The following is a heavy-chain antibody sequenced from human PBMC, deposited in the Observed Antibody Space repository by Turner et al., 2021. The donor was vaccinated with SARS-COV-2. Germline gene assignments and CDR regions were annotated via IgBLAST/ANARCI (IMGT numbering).Heavy chain of an antibody. CDR3: ARDSNVMTSYGDL. Sequence: QVLLEQSGGGVVQPGGSLSLSCVASGFSFNDYGMHWVRQTPDKGLEWVVAIWPDVNNKYYVESVRGLFSISRDNSKNTIDLQMNSLRVDDTAVYYCARDSNVMTSYGDLWGQGTLVTVSS. V-gene: IGHV3-33*01. CDR1: GFSFNDYG. CDR2: IWPDVNNK. D-gene: IGHD3-22*01. J-gene: IGHJ4*02.